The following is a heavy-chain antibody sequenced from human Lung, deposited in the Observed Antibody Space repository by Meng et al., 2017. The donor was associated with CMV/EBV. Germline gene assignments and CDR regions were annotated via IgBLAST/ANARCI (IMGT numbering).Heavy chain of an antibody. V-gene: IGHV3-30*02. CDR1: GFNFSSYG. J-gene: IGHJ6*02. CDR2: IRYDGCNK. D-gene: IGHD2-2*01. Sequence: LTXSASGFNFSSYGLHWVRPAPGKGLEWVAFIRYDGCNKYYADSVKGRFTIYRDNSKNTLYLQMNSLRAEDTAVYYCAKDHIVVVPAANYYYGMDVWXQGTTVTVSS. CDR3: AKDHIVVVPAANYYYGMDV.